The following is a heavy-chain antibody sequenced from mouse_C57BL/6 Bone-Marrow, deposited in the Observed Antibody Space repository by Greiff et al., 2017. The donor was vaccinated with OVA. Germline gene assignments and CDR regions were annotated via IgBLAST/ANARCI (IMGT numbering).Heavy chain of an antibody. CDR2: ISDGGSYT. D-gene: IGHD2-4*01. V-gene: IGHV5-4*01. Sequence: EVMLVESGGGLVKPGGSLKLSCAASGFTFSSYAMSWVRQTPEKRLEWVATISDGGSYTYYPDNVKGRFTISRDNAKNNLYLQMSHLKFEDTAMYYCARDGDYEVSYWGQGTLVTVSA. J-gene: IGHJ3*01. CDR3: ARDGDYEVSY. CDR1: GFTFSSYA.